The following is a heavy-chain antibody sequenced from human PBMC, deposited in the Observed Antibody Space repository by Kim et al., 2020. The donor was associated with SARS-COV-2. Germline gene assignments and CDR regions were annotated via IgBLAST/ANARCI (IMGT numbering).Heavy chain of an antibody. D-gene: IGHD3-9*01. CDR3: ARHRILRYFDWLSSPFDY. V-gene: IGHV4-34*01. Sequence: SETLSLTCAVYGGSFSGYYWSWIRQPPGKGLEWIGEINHSGSTNYNPSLKSRVTISVDTSKNQFSLKLSSVTAADTAVYYCARHRILRYFDWLSSPFDYWGQGTLVTVSS. CDR2: INHSGST. CDR1: GGSFSGYY. J-gene: IGHJ4*02.